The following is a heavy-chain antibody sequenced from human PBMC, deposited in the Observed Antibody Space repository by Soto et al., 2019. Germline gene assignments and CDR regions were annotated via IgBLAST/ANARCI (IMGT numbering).Heavy chain of an antibody. CDR3: AKDHRYCTNGVCYSGHNDY. CDR2: ISSSSSYT. Sequence: PGGSLRLSCAASGFTFSDYYMSWIRQAPGKGLEWVSYISSSSSYTNYADSVKGRFTISRDNAKNSLYLQMNSLRAEDTAVYYCAKDHRYCTNGVCYSGHNDYWGQGTLVTVSS. V-gene: IGHV3-11*06. CDR1: GFTFSDYY. D-gene: IGHD2-8*01. J-gene: IGHJ4*02.